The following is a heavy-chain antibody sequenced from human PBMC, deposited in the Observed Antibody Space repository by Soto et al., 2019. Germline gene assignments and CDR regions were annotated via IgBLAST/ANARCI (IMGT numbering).Heavy chain of an antibody. CDR3: TTPAWLQLSEFDY. J-gene: IGHJ4*02. V-gene: IGHV3-15*01. Sequence: GGSLRLSCAASGFTFSNAWMSWVRQAPGKGLEWVGRIKSKTDGGTTDYAAPVKGRFTISRDDSKNTLYLQMNSLKTEDTAVYYCTTPAWLQLSEFDYWGQGTLVTVSS. CDR1: GFTFSNAW. D-gene: IGHD4-4*01. CDR2: IKSKTDGGTT.